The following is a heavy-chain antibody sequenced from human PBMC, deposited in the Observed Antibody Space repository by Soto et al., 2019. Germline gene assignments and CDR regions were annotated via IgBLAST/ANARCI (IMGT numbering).Heavy chain of an antibody. CDR3: ARHTGSSSGDQNYYYYYGMDV. Sequence: GASVKVSCKASGYTFTSYAMNWVRQAPGQGLEWMGWINTNTGNPTYAQGFTGRFVFSLDTSVSTAYLQICSLKAEDTAVYYCARHTGSSSGDQNYYYYYGMDVWGQGTTVTVSS. J-gene: IGHJ6*02. CDR2: INTNTGNP. V-gene: IGHV7-4-1*01. D-gene: IGHD6-6*01. CDR1: GYTFTSYA.